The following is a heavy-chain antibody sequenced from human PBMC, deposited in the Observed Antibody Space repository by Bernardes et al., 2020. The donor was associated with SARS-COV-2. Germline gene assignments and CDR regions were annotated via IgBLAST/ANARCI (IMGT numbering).Heavy chain of an antibody. D-gene: IGHD3-10*01. CDR2: ISYEGSKK. Sequence: GSLRLSCAVSGFNLNNFGMHWVRQAPGRGLEWVAVISYEGSKKYYADFVKGRFSISRDNSKSTIYLQMNSLRFEDTAMYYCAKPSSILWIGEGRGGFHIWGQGTMVSVYS. J-gene: IGHJ3*02. CDR3: AKPSSILWIGEGRGGFHI. V-gene: IGHV3-30*18. CDR1: GFNLNNFG.